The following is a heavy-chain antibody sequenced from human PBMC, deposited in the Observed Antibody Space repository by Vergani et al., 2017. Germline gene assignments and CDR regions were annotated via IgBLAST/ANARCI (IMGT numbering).Heavy chain of an antibody. CDR1: GFTFSDYY. CDR2: IGSSRSYT. J-gene: IGHJ4*02. CDR3: AKTMREVVGFDY. D-gene: IGHD3-22*01. Sequence: QVQLVESGGGLVKPGGSLRLSCAASGFTFSDYYMSWIRQAPGKGLEWVSYIGSSRSYTNYADSVKGRFTISRDNSKNTLYLQMNSLRAEDPAVYYCAKTMREVVGFDYWGQGTLVTVSS. V-gene: IGHV3-11*05.